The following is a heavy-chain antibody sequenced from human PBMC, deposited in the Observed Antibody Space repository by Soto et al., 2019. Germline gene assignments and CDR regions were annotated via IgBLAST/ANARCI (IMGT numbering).Heavy chain of an antibody. CDR1: GYSVSSSDYY. CDR3: APLSVSLSGPYGIHV. CDR2: MFYSALT. D-gene: IGHD5-12*01. Sequence: SETLSLTCSVSGYSVSSSDYYWAWIRQPQGKGPEWIVSMFYSALTYYTPSLKSRVTLSVDTSKHPCSVRLSSVTASDTAVYYCAPLSVSLSGPYGIHVWAQGTTDTASS. V-gene: IGHV4-39*01. J-gene: IGHJ6*02.